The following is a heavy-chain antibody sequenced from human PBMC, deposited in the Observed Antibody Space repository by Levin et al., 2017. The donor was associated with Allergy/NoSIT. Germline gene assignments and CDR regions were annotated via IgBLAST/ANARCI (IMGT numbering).Heavy chain of an antibody. CDR2: ISWDGDST. D-gene: IGHD6-19*01. Sequence: PGGSLRLSCAASGFTFDDYNMFWVRQAPGKGLEWVSLISWDGDSTYYADSVRGRFTISRDNSKNSLYLQMNSLKTDDTALYYCAKDGFDSSGWYYFDSWGQGTLVTVSS. CDR1: GFTFDDYN. V-gene: IGHV3-43*01. CDR3: AKDGFDSSGWYYFDS. J-gene: IGHJ4*02.